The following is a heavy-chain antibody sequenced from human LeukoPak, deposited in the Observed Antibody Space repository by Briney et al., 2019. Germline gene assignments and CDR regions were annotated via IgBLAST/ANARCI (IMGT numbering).Heavy chain of an antibody. CDR1: GFTFSDYS. V-gene: IGHV3-21*01. CDR3: ARLRRNSDRSDFFYYYDH. CDR2: VNTVSGYI. D-gene: IGHD3-22*01. Sequence: RAGGSLRLSCAASGFTFSDYSMNWVRQAPGKGLEWVASVNTVSGYIYYADSMRGRFTISRDNAKNSLFLQMNSLRAEDTAVYYCARLRRNSDRSDFFYYYDHWGQGTLVTVSS. J-gene: IGHJ4*02.